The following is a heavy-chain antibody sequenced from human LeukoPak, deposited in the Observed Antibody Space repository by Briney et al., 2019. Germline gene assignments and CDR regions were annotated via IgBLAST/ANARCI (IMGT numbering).Heavy chain of an antibody. V-gene: IGHV1-69*01. CDR3: ARAYCSGGSCYSDY. CDR1: GGTFSSYA. CDR2: IIPIFGTA. D-gene: IGHD2-15*01. Sequence: GASVKVSCKASGGTFSSYAISWVRQAPGQGLEWMGGIIPIFGTANYAQKFQGRVTITADESTSTAYMELSSLRSEDTAVYYCARAYCSGGSCYSDYWGQGTLVTVSS. J-gene: IGHJ4*02.